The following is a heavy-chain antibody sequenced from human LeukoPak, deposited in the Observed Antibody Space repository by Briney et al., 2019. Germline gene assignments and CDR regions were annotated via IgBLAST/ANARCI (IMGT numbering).Heavy chain of an antibody. CDR2: VSHDGNHQ. CDR1: GFTFNDHG. V-gene: IGHV3-30*18. CDR3: AKPYEYWTSYYYGLDV. J-gene: IGHJ6*02. D-gene: IGHD3/OR15-3a*01. Sequence: GGSLRLSCAASGFTFNDHGMHWVRQAPGKGLEWVAVVSHDGNHQYYADSVKGRFTISRDNSKNTVYLQMNSLRGEVMAVYYCAKPYEYWTSYYYGLDVWGRGTTVAVSS.